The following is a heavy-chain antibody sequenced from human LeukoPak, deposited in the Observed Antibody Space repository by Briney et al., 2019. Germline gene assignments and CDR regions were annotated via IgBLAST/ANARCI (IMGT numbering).Heavy chain of an antibody. CDR3: ARHLSSTGGCCYVDY. D-gene: IGHD2-8*02. CDR2: IYPGDSDT. Sequence: RGESLKISCKASGYSFTTYWIGWVRQLPGKALDWMGIIYPGDSDTRYSPSFEGQVTISVDKSISTAYLQWNSLKAPDTAMYYCARHLSSTGGCCYVDYWGQGTLVTVSS. J-gene: IGHJ4*02. CDR1: GYSFTTYW. V-gene: IGHV5-51*01.